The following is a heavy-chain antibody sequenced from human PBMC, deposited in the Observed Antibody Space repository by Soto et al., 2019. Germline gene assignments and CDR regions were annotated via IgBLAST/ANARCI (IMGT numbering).Heavy chain of an antibody. CDR3: AIRGNPLMDV. CDR2: INRYNGIT. V-gene: IGHV1-18*01. J-gene: IGHJ6*02. CDR1: ESDG. Sequence: QVQLVQSGSELKKPGDTVKVSCKVPESDGITWVRQARGQGLEWMGWINRYNGITNYAYEFQDRVTMTIDTTTRTGYMELRSLSSDDTAVYYCAIRGNPLMDVWRQGTTVTVSS.